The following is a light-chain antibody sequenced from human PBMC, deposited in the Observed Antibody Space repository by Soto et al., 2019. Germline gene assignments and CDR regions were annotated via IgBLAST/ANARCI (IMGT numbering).Light chain of an antibody. CDR1: ISDVGGYNY. CDR2: EVS. J-gene: IGLJ1*01. V-gene: IGLV2-14*01. CDR3: SSYTHSTTSV. Sequence: QSALTQPASLSGYPGQSITISCTGRISDVGGYNYVSWYQQHPGKAPKFMIYEVSRRPSGVSNRFAGSKSGKTASLTVCGLQAEDEADYYCSSYTHSTTSVLGTGTNFPV.